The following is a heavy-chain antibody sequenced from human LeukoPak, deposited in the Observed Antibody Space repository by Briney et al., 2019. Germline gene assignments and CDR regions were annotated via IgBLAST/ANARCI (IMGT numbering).Heavy chain of an antibody. CDR2: IYSNGIT. D-gene: IGHD3-22*01. J-gene: IGHJ2*01. CDR1: GGYISSYY. V-gene: IGHV4-4*08. CDR3: ARRAYYDTSGYYPASGYFDL. Sequence: SETLSLTCTVSGGYISSYYWSWIRQPPGKGLEWIGYIYSNGITNYNPSLRSRGTISIATSKNQFSLRLRSVTAADTAIYYCARRAYYDTSGYYPASGYFDLWGRGTLVTVSS.